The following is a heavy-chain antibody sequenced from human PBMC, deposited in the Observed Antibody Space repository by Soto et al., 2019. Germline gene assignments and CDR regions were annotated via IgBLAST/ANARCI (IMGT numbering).Heavy chain of an antibody. CDR1: GGSISSYY. CDR3: ARQWLHGNYFDY. CDR2: IYYSGST. Sequence: SETLSLTCTVSGGSISSYYWSWIRQPPGKGLEWIGYIYYSGSTNYNPSLKSRVTISVDTSKNQFSLKLSSVTAADTAVYYCARQWLHGNYFDYRGQGTLVTVSS. J-gene: IGHJ4*02. D-gene: IGHD5-12*01. V-gene: IGHV4-59*08.